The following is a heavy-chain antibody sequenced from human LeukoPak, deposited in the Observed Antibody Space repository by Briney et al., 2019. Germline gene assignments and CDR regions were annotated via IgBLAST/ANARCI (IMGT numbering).Heavy chain of an antibody. CDR2: ISDSGGTT. V-gene: IGHV3-23*01. CDR1: GITLSNYG. D-gene: IGHD3-22*01. J-gene: IGHJ4*02. Sequence: GGSLRLSCVVSGITLSNYGMSWVRQAPGKGLEWVAGISDSGGTTNYADSVKGRFTVSRDNPKNTLYLQMNSLRAEDTGVYFCAKRRVVIRVILVGFHKQAYYFESWGQGVLVTVSS. CDR3: AKRRVVIRVILVGFHKQAYYFES.